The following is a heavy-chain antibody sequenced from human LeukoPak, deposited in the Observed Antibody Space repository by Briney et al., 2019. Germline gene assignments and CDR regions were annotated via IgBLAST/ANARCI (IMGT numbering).Heavy chain of an antibody. CDR1: GFTVSSNY. D-gene: IGHD6-19*01. V-gene: IGHV3-66*01. CDR3: ARVDSSGWPYFDY. Sequence: GGSLRLSCAASGFTVSSNYMSWVRQAPGRGLEWVSVIYSGGSTYYADSVKGRFTISRDNSKNTLYLQMNSLRAEDTAVYYCARVDSSGWPYFDYWGQGTLVTVSS. CDR2: IYSGGST. J-gene: IGHJ4*02.